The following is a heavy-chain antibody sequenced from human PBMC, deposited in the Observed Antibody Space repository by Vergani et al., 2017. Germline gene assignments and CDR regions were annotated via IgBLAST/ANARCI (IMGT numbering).Heavy chain of an antibody. CDR3: ARGGERNTLWFGELFLVF. V-gene: IGHV3-23*01. Sequence: EVQLLESGGGLVQPGGSLRLSCAASGFTFSSYAMSWVRQAPGKGLEWGSAISGSGGSTYYADSVKGRFTISRDNSKKTLYLQMNSLRAEDTAGYYCARGGERNTLWFGELFLVFWGQGTLVTVSS. J-gene: IGHJ4*02. D-gene: IGHD3-10*01. CDR1: GFTFSSYA. CDR2: ISGSGGST.